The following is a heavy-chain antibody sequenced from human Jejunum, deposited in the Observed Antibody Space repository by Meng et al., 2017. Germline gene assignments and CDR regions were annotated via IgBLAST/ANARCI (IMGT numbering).Heavy chain of an antibody. V-gene: IGHV4-39*07. D-gene: IGHD6-13*01. J-gene: IGHJ5*02. CDR1: GGSISTSGYY. CDR2: IFYSGTT. CDR3: ARDTAGFGP. Sequence: QLQLRHSGLGPVKPSETLSLTCGVSGGSISTSGYYWGWIRQSPGKGLEWFGSIFYSGTTYYNPSLKSRVTISIDTSKNQFSLKMNSVTAADTAVYYCARDTAGFGPWGQGTLVTVSS.